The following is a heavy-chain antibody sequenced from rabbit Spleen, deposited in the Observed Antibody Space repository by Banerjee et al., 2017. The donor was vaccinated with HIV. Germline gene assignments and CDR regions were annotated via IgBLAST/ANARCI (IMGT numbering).Heavy chain of an antibody. J-gene: IGHJ6*01. CDR2: IDTGSSGFT. Sequence: QSLEESGGDLVKPGASLTLTCTASGVSFSGDSSMCWFRQAPGKGLEWIACIDTGSSGFTYFASWAKGRFTISRTSSTTVTLQMTSLTAADTATYFCARDTSTSFSSYGMDLWGPGTLVTVS. D-gene: IGHD1-1*01. CDR1: GVSFSGDSS. CDR3: ARDTSTSFSSYGMDL. V-gene: IGHV1S40*01.